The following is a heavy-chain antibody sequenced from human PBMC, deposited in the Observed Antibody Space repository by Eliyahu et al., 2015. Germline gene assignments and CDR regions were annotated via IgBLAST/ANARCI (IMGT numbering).Heavy chain of an antibody. Sequence: QVQLVQSGAEVKKPGASVMVSCKASGYKFTGYWMHWVRQAPGQGLEWMGIIHFWWAGTSYAQKFQGRITMTRDTSTSTVYMELNSLRSEDTAVYYCARAEGCSGGSCQGYNWFDPWGQGTLVTVSS. D-gene: IGHD2-15*01. CDR2: IHFWWAGT. CDR3: ARAEGCSGGSCQGYNWFDP. J-gene: IGHJ5*02. V-gene: IGHV1-46*01. CDR1: GYKFTGYW.